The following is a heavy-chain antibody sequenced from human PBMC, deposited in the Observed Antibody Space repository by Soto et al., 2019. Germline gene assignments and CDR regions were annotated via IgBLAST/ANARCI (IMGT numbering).Heavy chain of an antibody. Sequence: QVQLVQSGAEVKKPGASVKVSCKASGYTFTSYGISWVRQAPGQGLEWMGWISVYNGNTNYAQRLRGIGTMTTDTSTSTAYRELRSLRSADTAVYYCARGVVGATPADSFDIWGQGTMVTVSS. D-gene: IGHD1-26*01. CDR3: ARGVVGATPADSFDI. V-gene: IGHV1-18*04. CDR1: GYTFTSYG. J-gene: IGHJ3*02. CDR2: ISVYNGNT.